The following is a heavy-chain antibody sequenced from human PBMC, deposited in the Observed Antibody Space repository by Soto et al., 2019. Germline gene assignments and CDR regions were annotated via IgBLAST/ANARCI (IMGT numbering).Heavy chain of an antibody. CDR2: IYYSGST. V-gene: IGHV4-59*01. CDR3: ARVAYSYGMDV. CDR1: GGSISSYY. Sequence: SETLSLTCTVSGGSISSYYWSWIRQPPGKGLEWIGYIYYSGSTNYNPPLKSRVTISVDTSKNQFSLKLSSVTAADTAVYYCARVAYSYGMDVWGQGTTVTVSS. J-gene: IGHJ6*02. D-gene: IGHD1-26*01.